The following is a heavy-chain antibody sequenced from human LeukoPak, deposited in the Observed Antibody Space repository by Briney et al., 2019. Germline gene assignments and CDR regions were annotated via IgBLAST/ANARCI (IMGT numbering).Heavy chain of an antibody. CDR2: ISGSGLRT. D-gene: IGHD3-22*01. CDR1: GFTFSNYA. V-gene: IGHV3-23*01. J-gene: IGHJ3*02. CDR3: AKDRVSMIVVVAFDI. Sequence: GGSLRLSCAASGFTFSNYAMSWVRQAPGKGLEWVSAISGSGLRTYYADSVKGRFTISRDISKNTLYLQMDSLRAEDTAVYYCAKDRVSMIVVVAFDIWGQGTMVTVSS.